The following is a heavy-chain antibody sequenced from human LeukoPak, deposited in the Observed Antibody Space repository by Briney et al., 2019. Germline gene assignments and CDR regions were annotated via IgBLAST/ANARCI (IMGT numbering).Heavy chain of an antibody. CDR2: ISAYNGNT. D-gene: IGHD1-1*01. Sequence: ASVRVSCTASGFTFTSYGVSWVRQAPGQGLEWMGWISAYNGNTNYAQTLKGRVTMTTDTSTSTAYMELRSLRSDDTAVYYCARDQGRKTGTGDWAQGTLVTVSS. CDR3: ARDQGRKTGTGD. CDR1: GFTFTSYG. J-gene: IGHJ4*02. V-gene: IGHV1-18*01.